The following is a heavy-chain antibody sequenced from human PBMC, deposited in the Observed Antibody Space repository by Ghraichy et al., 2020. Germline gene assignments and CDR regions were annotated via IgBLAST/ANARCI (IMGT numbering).Heavy chain of an antibody. CDR3: ARETEGSYYYSYYYGMDV. CDR2: ISSSSSTI. V-gene: IGHV3-48*02. D-gene: IGHD3-10*01. J-gene: IGHJ6*02. Sequence: GGSLRLSCAASGFTFSSYSMNWVRQAPGKGLEWVSYISSSSSTIYYADSVKGRFTISRDNAKNSLYLQMNSLRDEDTAVYYCARETEGSYYYSYYYGMDVWGQGTTVTVSS. CDR1: GFTFSSYS.